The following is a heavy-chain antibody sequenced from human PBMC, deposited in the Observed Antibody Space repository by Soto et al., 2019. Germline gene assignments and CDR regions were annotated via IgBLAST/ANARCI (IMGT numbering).Heavy chain of an antibody. CDR2: ITGNGGNA. Sequence: EVQLLDSGGRLVQPGGSLRLSCVASGFTFSSYATNWVRHAPGKGLERVSSITGNGGNAYYADSVKGRFTISRDNSQNTLYLQMTSLRAEDAAIYYCAKALPYWYFDLWGRGTLVIVSS. V-gene: IGHV3-23*01. J-gene: IGHJ2*01. CDR1: GFTFSSYA. CDR3: AKALPYWYFDL.